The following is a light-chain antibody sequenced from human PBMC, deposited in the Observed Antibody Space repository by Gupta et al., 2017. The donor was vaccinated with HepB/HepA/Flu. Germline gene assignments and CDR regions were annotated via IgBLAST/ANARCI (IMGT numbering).Light chain of an antibody. Sequence: SALIQPASVSGSPGPSITISSTGTSSDVGGYKYVSWYQQHPGKAPKLMIYDVSNRPSGVSNRFSGSKSGNTASLTISELQAEDEADYYRHAYTASSFLVFGGGTKLTVL. J-gene: IGLJ3*02. V-gene: IGLV2-14*03. CDR3: HAYTASSFLV. CDR1: SSDVGGYKY. CDR2: DVS.